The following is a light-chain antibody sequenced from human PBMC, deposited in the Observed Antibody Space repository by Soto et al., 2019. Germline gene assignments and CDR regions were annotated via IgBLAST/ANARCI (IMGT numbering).Light chain of an antibody. Sequence: QPASVSGSPGQSIAISCTGPSSDVGGYNYVSWYQQHPGKAPKLVIYDVSSRPSGVSNRFSGSKSGNTASLTISGLQAEDEADYYCSSYTSSSTLVFGGGTKLTVL. V-gene: IGLV2-14*01. CDR2: DVS. J-gene: IGLJ2*01. CDR3: SSYTSSSTLV. CDR1: SSDVGGYNY.